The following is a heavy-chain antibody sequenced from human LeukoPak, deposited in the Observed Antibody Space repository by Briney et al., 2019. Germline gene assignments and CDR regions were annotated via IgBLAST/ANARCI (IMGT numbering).Heavy chain of an antibody. J-gene: IGHJ5*02. CDR2: MNPNSGNT. V-gene: IGHV1-8*01. D-gene: IGHD2-15*01. CDR3: ARGLSLRVAPFDP. Sequence: ASVKVSCKASGYTFTSFDINWVRQATGQGLEWMGWMNPNSGNTGYAQKFQGRVTMTRNTSISTAYMELNSLRSEDTAVYYCARGLSLRVAPFDPWGQGTLVTVSS. CDR1: GYTFTSFD.